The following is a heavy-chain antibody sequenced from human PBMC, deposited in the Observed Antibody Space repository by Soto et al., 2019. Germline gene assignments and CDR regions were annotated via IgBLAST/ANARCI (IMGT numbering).Heavy chain of an antibody. J-gene: IGHJ5*02. V-gene: IGHV4-59*01. Sequence: SETLSLTCTVSGGSISSYYWSWIRQPPGKGLEWIGYIYYSGSTNYNPSLKSRVTISVDTSKNQFSLKLSSVTAADTAVYYCASLTYYDSSGYYYPGNWFDLWGQGTLVTVSS. CDR3: ASLTYYDSSGYYYPGNWFDL. CDR2: IYYSGST. D-gene: IGHD3-22*01. CDR1: GGSISSYY.